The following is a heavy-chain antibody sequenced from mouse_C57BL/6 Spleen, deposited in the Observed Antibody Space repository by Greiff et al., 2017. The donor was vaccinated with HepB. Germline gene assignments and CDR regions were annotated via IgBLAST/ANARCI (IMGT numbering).Heavy chain of an antibody. CDR1: GYAFSSSW. V-gene: IGHV1-82*01. Sequence: QVQLQQSGPELVKPGASVKISCKASGYAFSSSWMNWVKQRPGKGLEWIGRIYPGDGDTNYNGKFKGKATLTADKSSSTAYMQLRSLTSEDSAVYFCARGLRGSYFDYWGQGTTLTVSS. CDR2: IYPGDGDT. CDR3: ARGLRGSYFDY. D-gene: IGHD1-1*01. J-gene: IGHJ2*01.